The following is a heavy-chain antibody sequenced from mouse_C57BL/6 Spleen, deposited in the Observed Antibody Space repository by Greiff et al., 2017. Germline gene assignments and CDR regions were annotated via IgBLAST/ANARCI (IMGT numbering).Heavy chain of an antibody. Sequence: VQLQQSGAELVKPGASVKLSCTASGFNIKDYYMHWVKQRTEQGLEWIGRIDPEDGETTYAPKFQGKATITADTSSNTAYLQLSSLTSEDTAVYYCASPLITTVAATDYWGQGTTLTVSS. J-gene: IGHJ2*01. CDR3: ASPLITTVAATDY. V-gene: IGHV14-2*01. D-gene: IGHD1-1*01. CDR2: IDPEDGET. CDR1: GFNIKDYY.